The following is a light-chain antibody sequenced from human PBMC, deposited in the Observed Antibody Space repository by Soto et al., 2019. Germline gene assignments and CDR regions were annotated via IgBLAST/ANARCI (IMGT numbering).Light chain of an antibody. CDR1: QSVSSSY. CDR2: GAS. J-gene: IGKJ4*01. CDR3: QHYRTS. Sequence: EIVLTQSPGTLSLSPGERATLSCRASQSVSSSYLAWYQQKPGQAPRQLIYGASSRATGIPDRFSGSGSGTDFTLTITRREPEDFAVYYWQHYRTSFGGGTRVEIK. V-gene: IGKV3-20*01.